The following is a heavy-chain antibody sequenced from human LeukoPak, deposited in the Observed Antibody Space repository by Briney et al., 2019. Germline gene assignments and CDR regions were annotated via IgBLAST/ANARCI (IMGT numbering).Heavy chain of an antibody. J-gene: IGHJ4*02. Sequence: GGSLRLSCAASGFTFSSYAMHWVRQAPGKGLEWVAVMSYDGSNKYYADSVKGRFTISRDNSKNTLYLQMNSLRAEDTAVYYCARAGNLYCSGGSCYSLDYWGQGTLVTVSS. CDR1: GFTFSSYA. CDR3: ARAGNLYCSGGSCYSLDY. D-gene: IGHD2-15*01. CDR2: MSYDGSNK. V-gene: IGHV3-30-3*01.